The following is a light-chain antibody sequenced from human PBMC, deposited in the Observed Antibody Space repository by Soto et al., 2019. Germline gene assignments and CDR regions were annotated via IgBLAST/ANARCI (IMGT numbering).Light chain of an antibody. J-gene: IGLJ2*01. Sequence: QSALTQPASVSGSPGQSITISCTGTSSDVGAYNYVSWYQQHPGKAPNLMISDVSNRPSGVSHRVSGSKSGNTASLTISGLQAEDEADYFCSSYTSSRTLVFGGGTKLTVL. CDR3: SSYTSSRTLV. CDR1: SSDVGAYNY. V-gene: IGLV2-14*01. CDR2: DVS.